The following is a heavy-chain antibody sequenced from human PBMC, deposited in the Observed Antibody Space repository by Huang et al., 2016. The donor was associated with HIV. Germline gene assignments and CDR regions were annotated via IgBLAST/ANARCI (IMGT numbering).Heavy chain of an antibody. Sequence: EVQLVESGGGLVKPGGSLRLSCAASGFSFSSYSINWVRQAPGKGLEWVSSITGGRSFIDYADSVKGRFTISRDNAKNSLYLQMNSLRAEDTAVYYCARDVIAAAGKYFDYWGQGTLVTVSS. CDR3: ARDVIAAAGKYFDY. CDR1: GFSFSSYS. CDR2: ITGGRSFI. D-gene: IGHD6-13*01. J-gene: IGHJ4*02. V-gene: IGHV3-21*01.